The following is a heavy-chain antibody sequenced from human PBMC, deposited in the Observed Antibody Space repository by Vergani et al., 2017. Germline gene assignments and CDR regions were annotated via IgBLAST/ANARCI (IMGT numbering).Heavy chain of an antibody. CDR3: ASGSYYFAFDI. J-gene: IGHJ3*02. CDR1: GFTFDDYA. CDR2: ISSSSSYI. V-gene: IGHV3-21*01. Sequence: EVQLVESGGGLVQPGRSLRLSCAASGFTFDDYAMHWVRQAPGKGLEWVSSISSSSSYIYYADSVKGRFTISRDNAKNSLYLQMNSLRAEDTAVYYCASGSYYFAFDIWGQGTMVTVSS. D-gene: IGHD1-26*01.